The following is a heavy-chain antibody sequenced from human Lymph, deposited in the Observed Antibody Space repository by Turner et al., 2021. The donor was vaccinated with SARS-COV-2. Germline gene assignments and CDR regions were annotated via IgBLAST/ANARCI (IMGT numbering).Heavy chain of an antibody. J-gene: IGHJ4*02. V-gene: IGHV3-23*01. D-gene: IGHD3-10*01. Sequence: EVQLLESGGGLVPPGGSLSLSCAASGFTFSNSAMGWVRQAPGKGLEWVSVISSSGGSTYYAASVKGRFTISRDNSKNTLFLQMNSLRAGDTALYDCANVGSYFFDYWGQGTLVTVSS. CDR3: ANVGSYFFDY. CDR2: ISSSGGST. CDR1: GFTFSNSA.